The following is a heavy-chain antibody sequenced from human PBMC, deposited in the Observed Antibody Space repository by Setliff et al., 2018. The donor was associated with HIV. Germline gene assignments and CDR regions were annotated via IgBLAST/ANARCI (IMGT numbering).Heavy chain of an antibody. V-gene: IGHV3-21*01. J-gene: IGHJ4*02. D-gene: IGHD4-17*01. CDR3: ARDAYGDSYFDI. Sequence: GSLRLSCAASGFTFSKFSMSWVRQAPGKGLEWVSSITSTSRYIDYADSLRGRFTISRDNARNSLYLHLRALGAEDTAIYYCARDAYGDSYFDIWGQGTPVTDSS. CDR1: GFTFSKFS. CDR2: ITSTSRYI.